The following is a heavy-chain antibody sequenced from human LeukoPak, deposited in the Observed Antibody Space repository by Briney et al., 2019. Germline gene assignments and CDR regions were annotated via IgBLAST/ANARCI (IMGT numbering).Heavy chain of an antibody. V-gene: IGHV4-31*03. Sequence: PSETLSLTCTVSGGSISSGGYYWSWIRQHPGKGLEWIGYIYYSGSTYYNPSLKSRVTISVDTSKNQFSLKLSSVTAADTAVYYCARGRGIVVVTQYYFDYWGRGTLVTVSS. CDR3: ARGRGIVVVTQYYFDY. CDR2: IYYSGST. J-gene: IGHJ4*02. D-gene: IGHD3-22*01. CDR1: GGSISSGGYY.